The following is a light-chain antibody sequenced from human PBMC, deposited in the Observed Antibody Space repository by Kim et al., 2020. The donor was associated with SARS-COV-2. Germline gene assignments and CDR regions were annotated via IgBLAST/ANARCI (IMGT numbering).Light chain of an antibody. J-gene: IGKJ2*01. CDR3: QQYDDSPYT. Sequence: WAPGERVTLSCRASQSVSSIYLAWYQQKPGQAPRPLIYAASSRATGIPDRFSGSGSGTDFTLTISRLEPEDFAVYYCQQYDDSPYTFGQGTKLEI. V-gene: IGKV3-20*01. CDR2: AAS. CDR1: QSVSSIY.